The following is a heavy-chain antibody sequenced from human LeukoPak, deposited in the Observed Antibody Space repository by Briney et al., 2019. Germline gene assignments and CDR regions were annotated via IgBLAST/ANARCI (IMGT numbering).Heavy chain of an antibody. Sequence: GGSLRLSCVASGLPVADFYMHWVRQAPGKGLEWVSLISGDGVCIFYGDSVKGRFRKSTDNSKNSLSLEMNSLTNEDPAMYYRARESGKFDYWGQGTLVAVSS. J-gene: IGHJ4*02. CDR1: GLPVADFY. CDR2: ISGDGVCI. V-gene: IGHV3-43*02. CDR3: ARESGKFDY.